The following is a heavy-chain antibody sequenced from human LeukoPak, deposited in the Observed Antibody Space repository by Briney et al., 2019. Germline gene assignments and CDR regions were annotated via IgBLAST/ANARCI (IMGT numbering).Heavy chain of an antibody. CDR3: AKGQELDDGVFDS. CDR1: GFTFSSIA. CDR2: IRSNGDTT. D-gene: IGHD1-1*01. Sequence: PGGSLRLSCAASGFTFSSIAMTWVRQAPGKGLEWVSTIRSNGDTTYNADSVKGRFTISRGNSKNTLYLQLNSLRVEDTAIYYCAKGQELDDGVFDSWGQGTLVTVSS. J-gene: IGHJ4*02. V-gene: IGHV3-23*01.